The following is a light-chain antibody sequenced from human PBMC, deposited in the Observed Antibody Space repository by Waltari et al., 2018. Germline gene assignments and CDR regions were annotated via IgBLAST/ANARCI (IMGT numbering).Light chain of an antibody. CDR3: QQRSSWPWT. Sequence: EIVLTQSPATLSLSPGERASLSCGASQSVRTYLAWYQQKSGQAPRLLIYDASNRDNGIPARFSGSGSGTDFTLTISSLESEDFAVYYCQQRSSWPWTFGQGTKVEVK. CDR1: QSVRTY. J-gene: IGKJ1*01. CDR2: DAS. V-gene: IGKV3-11*01.